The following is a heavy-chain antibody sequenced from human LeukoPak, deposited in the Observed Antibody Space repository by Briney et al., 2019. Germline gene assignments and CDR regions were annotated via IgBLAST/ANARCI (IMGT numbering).Heavy chain of an antibody. CDR3: ALGFGSGSYGDYYYGMDV. J-gene: IGHJ6*02. CDR2: IIPIFGTA. Sequence: GASVKVSCKASGGTFSSYAISWVRQAPGQGLEWMGGIIPIFGTANYAQKFQGRVTITTDESTSTAYMELRSLRSDDTAVYYCALGFGSGSYGDYYYGMDVWGQGTTVTVSS. V-gene: IGHV1-69*05. CDR1: GGTFSSYA. D-gene: IGHD3-10*01.